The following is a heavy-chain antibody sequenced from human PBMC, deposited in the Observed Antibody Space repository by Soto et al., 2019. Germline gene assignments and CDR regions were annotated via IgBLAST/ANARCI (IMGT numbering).Heavy chain of an antibody. J-gene: IGHJ5*02. CDR1: GFTFDDYA. V-gene: IGHV3-9*01. CDR3: AKDIGSSVTSWLDP. D-gene: IGHD4-4*01. Sequence: EVQLVESGGGLVQPGRSLRLSCAASGFTFDDYAMHWVRQAPGKGLEWVSGISWNSGSIGYADSVKGRFTISRDNAKNSLYLQMNSLRAEDTALYYCAKDIGSSVTSWLDPWGQGTLVTVSS. CDR2: ISWNSGSI.